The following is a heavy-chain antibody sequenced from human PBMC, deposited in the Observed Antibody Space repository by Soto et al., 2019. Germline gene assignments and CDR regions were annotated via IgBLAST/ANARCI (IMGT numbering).Heavy chain of an antibody. CDR2: IIPIFGTV. CDR1: GGTFSNYP. D-gene: IGHD6-13*01. CDR3: ARAAIHGSSWYFWFDP. J-gene: IGHJ5*02. V-gene: IGHV1-69*01. Sequence: QVQLVQSGAEVKKPGSSVKVSCKASGGTFSNYPFTWVRQAPGQGLEWMGGIIPIFGTVTYAQKFQGRVTISADESTSTAYMELSSLRSEDAAVYYCARAAIHGSSWYFWFDPWGQGTLVTVSS.